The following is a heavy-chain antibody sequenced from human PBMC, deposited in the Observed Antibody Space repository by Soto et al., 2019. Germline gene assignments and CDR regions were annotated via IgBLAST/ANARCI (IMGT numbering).Heavy chain of an antibody. Sequence: QVQLVQSGAEVKNPGSSVKVSCKASGYSFTTSGITWVRQAPGQGLEWMGWISTYNGNTNYAQKLQDRVTLTTDTSTSTAYMELRSLRSDDTAVYYCARRLYGDYDYWGQGTLVTVSS. CDR3: ARRLYGDYDY. CDR2: ISTYNGNT. V-gene: IGHV1-18*01. CDR1: GYSFTTSG. D-gene: IGHD4-17*01. J-gene: IGHJ4*02.